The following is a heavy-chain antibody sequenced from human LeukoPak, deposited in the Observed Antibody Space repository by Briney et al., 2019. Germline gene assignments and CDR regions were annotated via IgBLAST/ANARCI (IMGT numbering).Heavy chain of an antibody. D-gene: IGHD3-9*01. CDR1: GYSFTSYW. CDR2: IDPLDSYT. J-gene: IGHJ4*02. CDR3: ALLEDILTGNHLDY. V-gene: IGHV5-10-1*01. Sequence: GESLKVSRKCSGYSFTSYWISWVRQMPGKGLGWMGRIDPLDSYTHYSPSFQGHVTISADKSVRTAYLQWSSLKASDTAMYYCALLEDILTGNHLDYWGQGTLVTVSS.